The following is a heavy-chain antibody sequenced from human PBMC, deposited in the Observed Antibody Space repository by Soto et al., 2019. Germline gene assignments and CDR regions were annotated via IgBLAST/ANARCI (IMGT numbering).Heavy chain of an antibody. CDR1: GFTFRTYW. CDR2: INLDGSEK. CDR3: ARDGSTSWYSYDYHGMDV. J-gene: IGHJ6*02. Sequence: EVQLVESGGGLVQTGGSLRLSCAASGFTFRTYWLSWVRQVPGKGLEWVANINLDGSEKNYVDSLKGRFTVSRDNARNSLYLQMSSLRAEDTALYYCARDGSTSWYSYDYHGMDVWGRGTTVTVSS. D-gene: IGHD5-18*01. V-gene: IGHV3-7*05.